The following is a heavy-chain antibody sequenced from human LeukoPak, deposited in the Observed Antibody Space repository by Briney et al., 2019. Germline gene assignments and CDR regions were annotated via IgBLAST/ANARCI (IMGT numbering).Heavy chain of an antibody. D-gene: IGHD2-2*01. CDR3: ARLPGQLLPYYYYGMDV. J-gene: IGHJ6*02. V-gene: IGHV5-51*01. CDR2: IYPGDSDT. CDR1: GYSFTSYW. Sequence: GKSLKSSCKGSGYSFTSYWIGWVRQMPGKGLEWMGIIYPGDSDTRYSPSFQGQVTISADKSISTAYLQWSSLKASDTAMYYCARLPGQLLPYYYYGMDVWGQGTTVTVSS.